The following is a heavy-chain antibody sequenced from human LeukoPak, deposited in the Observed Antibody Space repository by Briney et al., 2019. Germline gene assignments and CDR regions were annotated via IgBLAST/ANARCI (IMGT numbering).Heavy chain of an antibody. V-gene: IGHV4-59*01. J-gene: IGHJ6*03. CDR2: IYYSGST. Sequence: PSETLSLTCTVSGGSISSYYWSWIRQPPGKGLEWVGYIYYSGSTNYNPSLKSRVTIPVDTSKNQFSLKLSSVTAADTAVYYCARVNAKDYYYYYYMDVWGKGTTVTISS. CDR3: ARVNAKDYYYYYYMDV. CDR1: GGSISSYY.